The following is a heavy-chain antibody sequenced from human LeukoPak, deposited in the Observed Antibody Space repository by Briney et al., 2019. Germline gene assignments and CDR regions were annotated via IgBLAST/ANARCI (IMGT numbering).Heavy chain of an antibody. CDR3: ARQPKSHFWSGYYTFFFDY. CDR2: IYYSGST. V-gene: IGHV4-39*01. CDR1: GGSISSSSYY. D-gene: IGHD3-3*02. Sequence: KASETLSLTCAVSGGSISSSSYYWGWIRQPPGKALEWIGSIYYSGSTYYNPSLKSRVTISVDTSKNQFSLKLSSVTAADTAVYYCARQPKSHFWSGYYTFFFDYWGQGTLVTVSS. J-gene: IGHJ4*02.